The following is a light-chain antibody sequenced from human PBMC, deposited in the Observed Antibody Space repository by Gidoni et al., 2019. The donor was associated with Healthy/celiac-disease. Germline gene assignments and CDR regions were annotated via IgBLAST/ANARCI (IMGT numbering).Light chain of an antibody. CDR3: SSYTSSSTHNYV. Sequence: QSALTQPASVSGSPGQSITISCTGTSSDVGGYNYVSWYQQHPGKAPKLMIYDVCNRPSGVSNRFSGSKSGNTASLTISGLQAEDEADYYCSSYTSSSTHNYVFGTGTKVTVL. V-gene: IGLV2-14*01. J-gene: IGLJ1*01. CDR2: DVC. CDR1: SSDVGGYNY.